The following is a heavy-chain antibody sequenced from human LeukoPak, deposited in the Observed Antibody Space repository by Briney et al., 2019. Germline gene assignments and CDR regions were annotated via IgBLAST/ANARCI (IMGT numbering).Heavy chain of an antibody. Sequence: PGGSLRLSRAASGFTFSSYSMNWVPQAPGKGLEWVSSISSSSSYIYYADSVKSRFTISTDKAKNSLYMQKKSLREQDTAVYYYARGHRYDFWWVYVYWGQGTLVTVSS. CDR2: ISSSSSYI. CDR3: ARGHRYDFWWVYVY. D-gene: IGHD3-3*01. V-gene: IGHV3-21*03. J-gene: IGHJ4*02. CDR1: GFTFSSYS.